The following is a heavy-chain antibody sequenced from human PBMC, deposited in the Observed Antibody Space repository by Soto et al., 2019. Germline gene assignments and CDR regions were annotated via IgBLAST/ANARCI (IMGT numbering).Heavy chain of an antibody. J-gene: IGHJ6*02. CDR3: AATGGNYFGLDV. V-gene: IGHV1-18*01. CDR2: ISGYNGNT. CDR1: DNTFTHSG. D-gene: IGHD2-8*02. Sequence: GASVKVSCKSSDNTFTHSGINWVRQAPGQGLEWMGWISGYNGNTKYAQKFQDRVTMTANTSTRTAFMEVRSLTSDDTGVYFCAATGGNYFGLDVWGQGTTVTVSS.